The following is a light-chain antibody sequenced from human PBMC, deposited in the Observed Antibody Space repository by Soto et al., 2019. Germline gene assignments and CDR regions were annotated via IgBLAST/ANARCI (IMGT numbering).Light chain of an antibody. V-gene: IGKV1-33*01. CDR3: QQCESLPLT. Sequence: DIQMTQSPSSLFSSLEDRFTLTFQASQDINKNLIWYQQKPGKAPKLLIYDASDLETGVPSRFSGSGSGTGFTFTISSLQPEDFATYYCQQCESLPLTFGQGTRLEIK. J-gene: IGKJ5*01. CDR2: DAS. CDR1: QDINKN.